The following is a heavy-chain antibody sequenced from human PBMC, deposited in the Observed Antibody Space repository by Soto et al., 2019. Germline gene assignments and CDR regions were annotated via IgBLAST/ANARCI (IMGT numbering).Heavy chain of an antibody. D-gene: IGHD2-2*01. CDR3: ARGLAGSTSSKLSYYYYGMDV. Sequence: ASVKVSCKASGYTFTGYYMHWVRQAPGQGLEWMGWINPNSGGTNYAQRFQGRVTMTRDTSISTAYMELSRLRSDDTAVYYCARGLAGSTSSKLSYYYYGMDVWGQGTTVTVSS. V-gene: IGHV1-2*02. CDR2: INPNSGGT. J-gene: IGHJ6*02. CDR1: GYTFTGYY.